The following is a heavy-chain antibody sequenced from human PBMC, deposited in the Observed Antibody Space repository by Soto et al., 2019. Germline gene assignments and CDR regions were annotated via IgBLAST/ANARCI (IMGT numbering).Heavy chain of an antibody. CDR3: ARLYYYGSGSYYPDY. D-gene: IGHD3-10*01. J-gene: IGHJ4*02. Sequence: SETLSLTCTVSGGSISSYYWSWIRQPPGKGLEWIGYIYYSGSTNYNPSLKSRVTISVDTSKNQFSLKLSSVTAADTAVYYCARLYYYGSGSYYPDYWGQGTLVTVSS. V-gene: IGHV4-59*01. CDR2: IYYSGST. CDR1: GGSISSYY.